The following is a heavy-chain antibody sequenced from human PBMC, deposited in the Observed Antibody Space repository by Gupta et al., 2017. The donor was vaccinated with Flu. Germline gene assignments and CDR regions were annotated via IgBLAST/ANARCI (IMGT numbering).Heavy chain of an antibody. CDR1: GFTFSTYW. J-gene: IGHJ4*02. Sequence: EVQLVESGGGLVQPGGSLRLSCTASGFTFSTYWMSWVRQAPGKGLEWVANIKQDGSEKNYVDSVKGRFTISRDNAKNSLYLQMNNLRAEDTAVYYCARLSGCSFPRCYLTFFVDQWGQGNLVTVSS. D-gene: IGHD2-2*01. CDR3: ARLSGCSFPRCYLTFFVDQ. V-gene: IGHV3-7*01. CDR2: IKQDGSEK.